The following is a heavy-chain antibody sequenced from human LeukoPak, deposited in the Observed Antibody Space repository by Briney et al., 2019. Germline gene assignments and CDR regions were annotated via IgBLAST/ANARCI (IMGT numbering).Heavy chain of an antibody. Sequence: GGSLRLSCAASGFTFSTYSMNWVRQAPGKGLEYVSAISSNGDSTFYANSVKGRFTISRDNSKNTLYLQMGSLRTEDMAVYYCARRAPGYGSGWLDSWGQGTLVTVSS. CDR1: GFTFSTYS. D-gene: IGHD6-19*01. V-gene: IGHV3-64*01. CDR3: ARRAPGYGSGWLDS. CDR2: ISSNGDST. J-gene: IGHJ5*01.